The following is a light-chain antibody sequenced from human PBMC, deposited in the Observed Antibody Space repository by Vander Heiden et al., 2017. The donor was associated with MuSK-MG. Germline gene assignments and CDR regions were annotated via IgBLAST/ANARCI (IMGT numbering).Light chain of an antibody. CDR1: QSVRSCY. V-gene: IGKV3-20*01. Sequence: IVLTQSTGTPSLYPGERATFSCRACQSVRSCYLDWQKQRPGHAPRLLIYGALSRAIHTPVRFSGTGSGIDFTLTSRRREPVDFAVYYCQYSCTSPLYSFGQGTKLEIK. CDR3: QYSCTSPLYS. J-gene: IGKJ2*03. CDR2: GAL.